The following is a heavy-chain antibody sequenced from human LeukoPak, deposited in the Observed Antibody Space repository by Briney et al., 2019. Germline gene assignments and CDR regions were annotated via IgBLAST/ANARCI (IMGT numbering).Heavy chain of an antibody. CDR1: GVSVSSSSFY. CDR2: FDYSGTT. J-gene: IGHJ4*02. V-gene: IGHV4-39*01. Sequence: PSQTLSLTCTVSGVSVSSSSFYWGWIRQSPGKGLEWIGSFDYSGTTYYNPSLKSRVTISVDTSKNQFSLKLSSVTAADTAVYYCARVTETFDYWGQGTLVTVSS. CDR3: ARVTETFDY. D-gene: IGHD2-21*02.